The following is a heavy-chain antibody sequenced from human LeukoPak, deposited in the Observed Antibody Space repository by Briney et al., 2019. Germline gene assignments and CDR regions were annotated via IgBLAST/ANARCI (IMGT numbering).Heavy chain of an antibody. Sequence: GRSLRLSCAASGFTFDDYAMHWVRPAPGKGLEWVSGISWNSGSIGYADSVKGRFTISRDNAKNSLYLQMNSLRAEDTALYYCAKGDCSSTSCTRAFDYWGQGTLVTVSS. CDR1: GFTFDDYA. CDR2: ISWNSGSI. D-gene: IGHD2-2*01. J-gene: IGHJ4*02. CDR3: AKGDCSSTSCTRAFDY. V-gene: IGHV3-9*01.